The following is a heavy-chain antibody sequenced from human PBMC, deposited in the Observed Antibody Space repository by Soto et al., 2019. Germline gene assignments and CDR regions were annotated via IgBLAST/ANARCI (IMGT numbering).Heavy chain of an antibody. V-gene: IGHV3-7*05. CDR1: GFTFRTYW. Sequence: VQLVESGGGLVQPGGSLRLSCGASGFTFRTYWLSWVRQVPGKGLEWVANINQDGSEKNYVDSVKGRFTISRDNDKNSLYLQMSSLRAEDTALYYCARDGSTSWYSYDYHGMDVWGQGTTVTVSS. D-gene: IGHD5-18*01. CDR3: ARDGSTSWYSYDYHGMDV. J-gene: IGHJ6*02. CDR2: INQDGSEK.